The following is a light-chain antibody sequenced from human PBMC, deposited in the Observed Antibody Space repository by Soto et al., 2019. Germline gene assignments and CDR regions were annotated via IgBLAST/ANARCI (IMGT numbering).Light chain of an antibody. J-gene: IGKJ1*01. Sequence: EIVLTQSPATLSLSPGERATLSLWSSQSVSSYLAWYQQKPGQAPRLLISDASHRATGIPARFSGSGSETDFTLTISSLEPEDFAVYYCQQRSNWWTFGQGTKVDIK. CDR2: DAS. CDR1: QSVSSY. CDR3: QQRSNWWT. V-gene: IGKV3-11*01.